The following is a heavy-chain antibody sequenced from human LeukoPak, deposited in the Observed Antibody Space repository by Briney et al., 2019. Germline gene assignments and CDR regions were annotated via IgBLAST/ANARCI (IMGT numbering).Heavy chain of an antibody. V-gene: IGHV3-11*05. CDR2: ISSSSSYT. CDR1: GFTFSAYY. J-gene: IGHJ4*02. D-gene: IGHD4-17*01. CDR3: AKDEADDYGDPGFDY. Sequence: GGPLRLSCAASGFTFSAYYMSWIPQAPGKGLEWVSYISSSSSYTNYADSVKGRFTISRDNSKNTLYLQMNSLRAEDTAVYYCAKDEADDYGDPGFDYWGQGTLVTVSS.